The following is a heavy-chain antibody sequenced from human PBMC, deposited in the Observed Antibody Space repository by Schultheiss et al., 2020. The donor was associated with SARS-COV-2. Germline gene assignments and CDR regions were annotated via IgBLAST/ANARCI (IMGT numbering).Heavy chain of an antibody. CDR2: IGTAGDP. CDR3: ARALTTYYYDSSGYPRRAYYFDY. D-gene: IGHD3-22*01. Sequence: GGSLRLSCAASGFTFSSYDMHWVRQATGKGLEWVSAIGTAGDPYYPGSVKGRFTISRENAKNSLYLQMNSLRAGDTAVYYCARALTTYYYDSSGYPRRAYYFDYWGQGTLVTVSS. CDR1: GFTFSSYD. V-gene: IGHV3-13*05. J-gene: IGHJ4*02.